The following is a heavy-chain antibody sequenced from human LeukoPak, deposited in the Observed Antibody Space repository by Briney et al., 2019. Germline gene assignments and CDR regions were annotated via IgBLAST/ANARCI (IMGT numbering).Heavy chain of an antibody. CDR3: ARVSTYYGYNWFDP. J-gene: IGHJ5*02. Sequence: GASVKVSCKAYGYTFTSYGISWVRQAPGQGIEWMGWIIAYNGNTNYAQKLQGRVTMTTDTSTSTAYMELRSLRSDDTAVYYCARVSTYYGYNWFDPWGQGTLVTVSS. D-gene: IGHD2/OR15-2a*01. CDR1: GYTFTSYG. CDR2: IIAYNGNT. V-gene: IGHV1-18*01.